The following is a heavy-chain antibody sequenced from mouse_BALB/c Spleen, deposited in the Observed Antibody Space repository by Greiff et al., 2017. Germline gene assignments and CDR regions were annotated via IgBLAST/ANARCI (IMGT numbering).Heavy chain of an antibody. J-gene: IGHJ1*01. V-gene: IGHV5-4*02. CDR3: ARDRDGNPHWYFDV. D-gene: IGHD2-1*01. CDR1: GFTFSDYY. Sequence: EVKLMESGGGLVKPGGSLKLSCAASGFTFSDYYMYWVRQTPEKRLEWVATISDGGSYTYYPDSVKGRFTISRDNAKNNLYLKMSSLKSEDTAMYYCARDRDGNPHWYFDVWGAGTTVTVSS. CDR2: ISDGGSYT.